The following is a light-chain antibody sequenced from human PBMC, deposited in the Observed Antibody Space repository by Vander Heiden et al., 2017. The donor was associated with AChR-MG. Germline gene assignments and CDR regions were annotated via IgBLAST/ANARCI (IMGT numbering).Light chain of an antibody. CDR2: PNRDGSH. J-gene: IGLJ3*02. CDR3: QTWGTGMQV. CDR1: SGHSSYA. Sequence: QLVLTQSPSASASLGASVKLTCTLSSGHSSYAIAWPQQQPEKGPRYLMKPNRDGSHRKGDGIPDRFSGSSSGDERYLSISSLQSQNEADDYCQTWGTGMQVFGGGTKLTVL. V-gene: IGLV4-69*01.